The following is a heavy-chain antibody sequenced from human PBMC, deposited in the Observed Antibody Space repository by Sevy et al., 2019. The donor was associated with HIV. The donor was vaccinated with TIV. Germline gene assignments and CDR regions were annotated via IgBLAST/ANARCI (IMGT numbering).Heavy chain of an antibody. V-gene: IGHV3-23*01. CDR2: ISRSGGST. CDR1: GFTFSSYA. CDR3: AKDQTRGSGSPADY. J-gene: IGHJ4*02. D-gene: IGHD3-10*01. Sequence: GGSLRLSCAASGFTFSSYAMSWVRQAPGKGLEWVSAISRSGGSTYYADSVKGRFTISRDNSKNTLYLQMNSLRAEDTAVYYCAKDQTRGSGSPADYWGQGTLVTVSS.